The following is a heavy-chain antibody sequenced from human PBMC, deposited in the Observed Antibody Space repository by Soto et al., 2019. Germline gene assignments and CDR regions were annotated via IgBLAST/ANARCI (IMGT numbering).Heavy chain of an antibody. CDR1: EFTFANAW. Sequence: GSLRLSCAASEFTFANAWISWVRQAPGKGLEWVGRIKSKADGGTTDYAAPVKGRFTISRDELQNTLYLQMNSLKTEDTAVYYCTSLYYGHWGQGTLVTVSS. V-gene: IGHV3-15*01. CDR3: TSLYYGH. CDR2: IKSKADGGTT. D-gene: IGHD4-17*01. J-gene: IGHJ4*02.